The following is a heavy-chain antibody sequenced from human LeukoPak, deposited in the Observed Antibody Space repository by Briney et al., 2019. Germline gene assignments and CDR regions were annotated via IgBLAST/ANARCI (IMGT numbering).Heavy chain of an antibody. V-gene: IGHV3-21*01. CDR3: ARVPNYXWFGDW. D-gene: IGHD3-10*01. CDR1: GFTFSSYS. Sequence: KTGGSLRLSCAASGFTFSSYSMNWVRQAPGKWLEWVSSISSSSSYIYYADSVKGRFTISRDNAKNSLYLQMNSLRAEDTAVYYCARVPNYXWFGDWWGQGTLVTVSS. J-gene: IGHJ4*02. CDR2: ISSSSSYI.